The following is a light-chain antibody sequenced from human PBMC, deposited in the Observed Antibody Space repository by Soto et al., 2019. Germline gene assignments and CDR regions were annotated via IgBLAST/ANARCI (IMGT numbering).Light chain of an antibody. Sequence: DIPLTQSPSFLSASVTDRVTITCRASQGISSSLAWYQQKPGKAPKLLIYDASTLQSAIPSRFSGSGSGTEFTLTISSLQPEDFANYYCQKRNTGPHTFGPGTKVDSK. CDR2: DAS. CDR3: QKRNTGPHT. J-gene: IGKJ3*01. V-gene: IGKV1-9*01. CDR1: QGISSS.